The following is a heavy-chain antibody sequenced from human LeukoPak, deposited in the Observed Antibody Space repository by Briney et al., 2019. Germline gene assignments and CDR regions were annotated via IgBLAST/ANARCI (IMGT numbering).Heavy chain of an antibody. CDR2: IYPGDSDT. V-gene: IGHV5-51*01. Sequence: GESLKISCKGSGYTFTSYWIGWVRQMPGKGLEWMGIIYPGDSDTRYSPSFQGQVTISADKSISSAYLQWSSLKASDTAVYYCARSPSGDILAGPTFDYWGQGTLVTVSS. CDR3: ARSPSGDILAGPTFDY. J-gene: IGHJ4*02. D-gene: IGHD3-9*01. CDR1: GYTFTSYW.